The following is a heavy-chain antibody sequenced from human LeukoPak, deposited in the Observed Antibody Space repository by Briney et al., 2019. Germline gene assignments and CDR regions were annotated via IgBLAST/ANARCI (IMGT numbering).Heavy chain of an antibody. J-gene: IGHJ4*02. CDR3: ARIGDRDDTYFDY. V-gene: IGHV4-31*03. Sequence: SETLSLTCTVSGGSISSGGYYWSWIRQHPGKGLEWIGYIYYSGSTYYNPSLKSRVTISVDTSKNQFSLKLSSVTAADTAVYYCARIGDRDDTYFDYWGQGTLVTVSS. D-gene: IGHD3-16*01. CDR1: GGSISSGGYY. CDR2: IYYSGST.